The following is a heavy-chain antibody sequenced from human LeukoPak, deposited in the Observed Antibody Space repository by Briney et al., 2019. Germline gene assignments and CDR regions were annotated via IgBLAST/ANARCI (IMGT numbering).Heavy chain of an antibody. Sequence: SETLSLTCTVSGGSISRYYWSWIRQPPGKGLEWIGYIYTSGSTNYNPSLKSRVTISVDTSKNQFSLKLSSVTAADTAVYYCARHGPERSTVTEFDYWGQGTLVTVSS. CDR1: GGSISRYY. D-gene: IGHD4-17*01. J-gene: IGHJ4*02. V-gene: IGHV4-4*09. CDR3: ARHGPERSTVTEFDY. CDR2: IYTSGST.